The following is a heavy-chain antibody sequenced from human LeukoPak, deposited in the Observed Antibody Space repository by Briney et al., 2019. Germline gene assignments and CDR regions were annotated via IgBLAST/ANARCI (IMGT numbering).Heavy chain of an antibody. CDR3: ARDYGRSRDYGMDV. V-gene: IGHV3-74*01. J-gene: IGHJ6*02. CDR2: INGDGSST. CDR1: GFSVSTNW. D-gene: IGHD3-10*01. Sequence: GGSLRLSCAASGFSVSTNWMHWVRQAPGKGLVWVSRINGDGSSTTYADSVKGRFTISRDNAKNTLYLQMNSLRAEDTAVYYCARDYGRSRDYGMDVWGQGTTVTVSS.